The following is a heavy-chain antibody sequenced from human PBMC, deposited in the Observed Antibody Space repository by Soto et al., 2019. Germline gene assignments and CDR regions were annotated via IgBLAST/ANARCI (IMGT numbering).Heavy chain of an antibody. V-gene: IGHV1-69*13. CDR1: GGTFSSYA. CDR2: IIPIFGTA. D-gene: IGHD3-10*01. J-gene: IGHJ6*02. CDR3: MRDPNYYGSGSSQHYGIDV. Sequence: ASVKVSCKASGGTFSSYAISWVRQAPGQGLEWMGGIIPIFGTANYAQKFQGRVTITADESTSTAYMELSILRSEDTAVYYCMRDPNYYGSGSSQHYGIDVWGQGTKVTVSS.